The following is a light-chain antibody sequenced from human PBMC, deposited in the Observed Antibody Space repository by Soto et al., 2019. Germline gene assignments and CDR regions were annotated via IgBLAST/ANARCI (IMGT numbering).Light chain of an antibody. CDR2: GAS. Sequence: EILMTQSPATLSLSPGERATLSCRASQSVSSNLAWYQQKPGQAPRLLIYGASTRATGIPASFSGSGSGTEFTLTLISLQTEDFAVYYCQQYNNWPPYSFGQATKLEIK. J-gene: IGKJ2*03. V-gene: IGKV3-15*01. CDR1: QSVSSN. CDR3: QQYNNWPPYS.